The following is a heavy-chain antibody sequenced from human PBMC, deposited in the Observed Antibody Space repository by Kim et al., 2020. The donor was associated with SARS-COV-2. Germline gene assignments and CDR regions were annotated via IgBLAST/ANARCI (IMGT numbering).Heavy chain of an antibody. CDR1: GGTFSSYT. D-gene: IGHD2-15*01. V-gene: IGHV1-69*13. Sequence: SVKVSCRASGGTFSSYTINLVRQAPGQGLEWMGGIIPIFGSSHYAQKFQGRVTITADESTSTAYMELSSLRSEDTAVYYCASPREYCSGGSCYGEGYYFHYWGQGTLVTVSS. CDR3: ASPREYCSGGSCYGEGYYFHY. J-gene: IGHJ4*02. CDR2: IIPIFGSS.